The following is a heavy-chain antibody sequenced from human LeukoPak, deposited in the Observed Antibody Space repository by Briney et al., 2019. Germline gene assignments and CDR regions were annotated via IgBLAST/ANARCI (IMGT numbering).Heavy chain of an antibody. CDR2: IYYSGST. D-gene: IGHD1-26*01. CDR1: GGSLSSSSYY. J-gene: IGHJ4*02. Sequence: SETLSLTCTVSGGSLSSSSYYWGWIRQPPGTGLEWIGSIYYSGSTYYNPSLKSRVTISVDTSKNQFSLKLSSVTAADTAVYYCAREGRGSYFGDFDYWGQGTLVTVSS. V-gene: IGHV4-39*02. CDR3: AREGRGSYFGDFDY.